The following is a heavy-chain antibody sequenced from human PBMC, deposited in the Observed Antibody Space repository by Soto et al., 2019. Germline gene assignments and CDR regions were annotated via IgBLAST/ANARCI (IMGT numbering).Heavy chain of an antibody. CDR1: GYTFTSYG. D-gene: IGHD1-26*01. CDR3: ARVFQRWELLSIGY. J-gene: IGHJ4*02. Sequence: QVQLVQSGAEVKKPGASVKVSCKASGYTFTSYGISWVRQAPGQGLEWMGWISAYNGNTNYAQKLQGRVTMTTDTPTSTAYMELRRLRSDDTAVYYCARVFQRWELLSIGYWGQGTLVTVSS. V-gene: IGHV1-18*01. CDR2: ISAYNGNT.